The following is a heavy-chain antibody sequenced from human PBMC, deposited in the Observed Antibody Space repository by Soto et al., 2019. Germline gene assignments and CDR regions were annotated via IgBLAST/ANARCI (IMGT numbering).Heavy chain of an antibody. V-gene: IGHV4-59*01. J-gene: IGHJ6*03. CDR1: GGYISSYY. CDR2: IYYSGGT. D-gene: IGHD5-12*01. Sequence: QVQLQESGPGLVKPSETLSLTCTVSGGYISSYYWSWIRQPPGKGLEWIGYIYYSGGTNYNPSLKSRVTISVDTSKNQFSLKLSSVTAADTAVYYCARSQPRGYDYIDYYYYMDVWGKGTTVTVSS. CDR3: ARSQPRGYDYIDYYYYMDV.